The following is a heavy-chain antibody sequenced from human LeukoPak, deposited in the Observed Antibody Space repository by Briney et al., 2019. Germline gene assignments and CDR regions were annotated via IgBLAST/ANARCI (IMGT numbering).Heavy chain of an antibody. CDR2: INPNSGGT. J-gene: IGHJ3*02. V-gene: IGHV1-2*02. Sequence: ASVKVSCKASGYTFTGYYMHWVRQAPGQGLEWMGWINPNSGGTNYAQKFQGRVTMTRDTSISTAYMELSRLRSDDTAVYYCARESPSRGYRALFDIWGQGTMVTVSS. CDR1: GYTFTGYY. D-gene: IGHD5-18*01. CDR3: ARESPSRGYRALFDI.